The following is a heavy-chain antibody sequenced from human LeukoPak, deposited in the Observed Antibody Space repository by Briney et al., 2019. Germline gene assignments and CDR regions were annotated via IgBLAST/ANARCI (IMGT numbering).Heavy chain of an antibody. CDR3: AREVNWGSGYFDY. V-gene: IGHV4-38-2*02. J-gene: IGHJ4*02. Sequence: SETLSLTCTVSGFSISSDYYWGWIRQPPGKGLEWIGSIYHSGSTYYNPSLKSRVTISVDTSKNQFSLKLSSVTAADTAVYYCAREVNWGSGYFDYWGQGTLVTVSS. D-gene: IGHD7-27*01. CDR1: GFSISSDYY. CDR2: IYHSGST.